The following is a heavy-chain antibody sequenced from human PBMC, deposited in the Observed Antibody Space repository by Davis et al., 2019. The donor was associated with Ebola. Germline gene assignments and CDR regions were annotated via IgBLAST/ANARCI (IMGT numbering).Heavy chain of an antibody. D-gene: IGHD4-23*01. CDR2: ISSSSSYI. CDR1: GFTFSSYS. V-gene: IGHV3-21*04. CDR3: GGFGGNSK. Sequence: GESLKISCAASGFTFSSYSMNWVRQAPGKGLEWVSSISSSSSYIYYADSVKGRFTISRDSFKNTVYLQMNSLTSDDTAVYYCGGFGGNSKWGQGTLVAVSS. J-gene: IGHJ4*02.